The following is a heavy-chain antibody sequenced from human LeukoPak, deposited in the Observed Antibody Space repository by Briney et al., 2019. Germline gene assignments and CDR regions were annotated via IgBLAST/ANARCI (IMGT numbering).Heavy chain of an antibody. V-gene: IGHV3-33*01. CDR3: ARELEIAVAGTLGY. D-gene: IGHD6-19*01. Sequence: GGSLRLSCAASGFTLSSYAMHWVRQAPGKGLEWVAVIWYDGSNKYYADSVKGRFTISRDHSKNTLYLQMKSLRAEDTAVYYCARELEIAVAGTLGYWGQGTLVTVSS. CDR1: GFTLSSYA. J-gene: IGHJ4*02. CDR2: IWYDGSNK.